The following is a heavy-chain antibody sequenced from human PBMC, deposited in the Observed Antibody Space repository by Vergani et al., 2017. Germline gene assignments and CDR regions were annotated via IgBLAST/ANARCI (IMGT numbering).Heavy chain of an antibody. CDR3: ARSIVSRNPPDYFDN. D-gene: IGHD1-14*01. V-gene: IGHV4-59*01. CDR1: GGSLSGYY. Sequence: QVQLQESGPGLVRPSETLSLTCTVSGGSLSGYYWNWIRQTPGEGLEWIGYVEDSGYFNYNPSLKTRVSMSSDTSNNQFSLMLSSVTVADAAVYYCARSIVSRNPPDYFDNGGQGTLVTVSS. CDR2: VEDSGYF. J-gene: IGHJ4*02.